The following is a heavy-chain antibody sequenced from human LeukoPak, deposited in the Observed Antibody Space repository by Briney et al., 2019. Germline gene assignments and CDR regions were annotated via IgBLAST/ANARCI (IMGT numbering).Heavy chain of an antibody. CDR3: ARWSIVPAAGFDY. D-gene: IGHD2-2*01. Sequence: GASVKVSFKASGYTFTSYYMHWVRQAPGQRLEWMGIINPSGGSTSYAQKFQGRVTMTRDMSTSTVYMELSSLRSEDTAVYYCARWSIVPAAGFDYWGQGTLVTVSS. V-gene: IGHV1-46*01. CDR1: GYTFTSYY. J-gene: IGHJ4*02. CDR2: INPSGGST.